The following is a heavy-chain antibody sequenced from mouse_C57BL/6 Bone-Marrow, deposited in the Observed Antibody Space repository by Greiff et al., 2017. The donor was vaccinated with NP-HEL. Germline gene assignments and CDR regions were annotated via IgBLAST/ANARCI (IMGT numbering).Heavy chain of an antibody. J-gene: IGHJ4*01. CDR2: IYPGGGYT. Sequence: QVQLKESGAELVRPGTSVKMSCKASGYTFTNYWIGWAKQRPGHGLEWIGDIYPGGGYTNYNEKFKGKATLTADKSSSTAYMQFSSLTSEDSAIYYCARLRDAMDYWGQGTSVTVSS. CDR3: ARLRDAMDY. CDR1: GYTFTNYW. V-gene: IGHV1-63*01. D-gene: IGHD3-2*02.